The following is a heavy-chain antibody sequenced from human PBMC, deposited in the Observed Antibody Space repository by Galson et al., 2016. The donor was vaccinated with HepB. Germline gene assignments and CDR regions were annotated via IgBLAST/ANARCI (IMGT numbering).Heavy chain of an antibody. J-gene: IGHJ5*02. D-gene: IGHD3-10*01. CDR3: AREAPVIMLRGINNWFDP. V-gene: IGHV3-33*01. CDR1: GLTLSSHG. CDR2: IWFDGSLK. Sequence: SLRLSCAVSGLTLSSHGMHWVRQVPGKGLEWVAVIWFDGSLKYYADSVKGRFTIPRDTSKNTLYLQMSSLTAEDTAVYYCAREAPVIMLRGINNWFDPWGQGTLVTVSS.